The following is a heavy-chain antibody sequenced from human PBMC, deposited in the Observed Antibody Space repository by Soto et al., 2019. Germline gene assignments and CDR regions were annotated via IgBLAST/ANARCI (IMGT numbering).Heavy chain of an antibody. J-gene: IGHJ6*02. Sequence: EVQLVESGGGLVQPGGSLRLSCAASGFTFRTYWMSWVRQAPGKGLEWVGNVNKYGSENYYYLDSVKGRFTISRDNAENSVYLQMNSLRVEDTAVYYCENDTGNGDYGQDTWGMDVWGHGTTVFVSS. CDR3: ENDTGNGDYGQDTWGMDV. V-gene: IGHV3-7*05. CDR1: GFTFRTYW. D-gene: IGHD4-17*01. CDR2: VNKYGSENY.